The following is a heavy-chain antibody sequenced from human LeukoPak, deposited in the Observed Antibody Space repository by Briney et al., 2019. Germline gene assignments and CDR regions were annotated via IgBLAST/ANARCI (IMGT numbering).Heavy chain of an antibody. V-gene: IGHV3-7*01. J-gene: IGHJ4*02. Sequence: GGSLRLSCAASGFTFSNYWMTWVRQAPGTGVEWVGHINQDGSEEHYMDSVKARFTISRDNAKNSLSLQMNSLRAEDTAVYYCVRDGGVSGYDLLDYWGQGTLVTVSS. CDR2: INQDGSEE. D-gene: IGHD5-12*01. CDR3: VRDGGVSGYDLLDY. CDR1: GFTFSNYW.